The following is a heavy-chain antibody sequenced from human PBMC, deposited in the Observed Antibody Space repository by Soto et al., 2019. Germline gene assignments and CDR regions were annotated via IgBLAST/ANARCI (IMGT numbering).Heavy chain of an antibody. J-gene: IGHJ4*02. D-gene: IGHD6-13*01. CDR2: ISGSGGST. CDR3: AKGEGYSSSWYYHY. Sequence: EVQLLESGGGLVQPGGSLRLSCAASGFTFSSYAMSWVRQAPGKGLEWVSAISGSGGSTYYADSVKGRFTISRDNSKNPLYLQMNSLRAEDTAVYYCAKGEGYSSSWYYHYWGKGTLVTVSS. V-gene: IGHV3-23*01. CDR1: GFTFSSYA.